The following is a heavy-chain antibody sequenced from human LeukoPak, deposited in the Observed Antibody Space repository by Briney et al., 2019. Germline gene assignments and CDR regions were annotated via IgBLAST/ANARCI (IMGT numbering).Heavy chain of an antibody. CDR3: ARQGFGELEGDFDY. D-gene: IGHD3-10*01. CDR2: IYYSGST. J-gene: IGHJ4*02. V-gene: IGHV4-39*01. Sequence: SETLSLTCTVSGGSISSSSYYWGWIRQPPGKGLEWIGSIYYSGSTYYNPSLKSRVTISVDTSKNQFSLKLSSVTAADTAVYYCARQGFGELEGDFDYWGQGTLVTVSS. CDR1: GGSISSSSYY.